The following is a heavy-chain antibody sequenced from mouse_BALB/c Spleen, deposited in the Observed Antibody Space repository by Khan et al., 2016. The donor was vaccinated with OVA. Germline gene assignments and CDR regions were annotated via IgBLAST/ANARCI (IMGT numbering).Heavy chain of an antibody. D-gene: IGHD2-3*01. V-gene: IGHV1S135*01. CDR1: GYAFTTYN. CDR3: ARSSDGYYPLAD. Sequence: VQLQQPGPELVRPGASVKVSCKASGYAFTTYNMYWVKQSHGKSLEWIGYIDPYNGVTNYNQNFKDKATLTVDKSSSAAYMHLDSLTSEDSAVYVCARSSDGYYPLADWGQGTLVTVSA. CDR2: IDPYNGVT. J-gene: IGHJ3*01.